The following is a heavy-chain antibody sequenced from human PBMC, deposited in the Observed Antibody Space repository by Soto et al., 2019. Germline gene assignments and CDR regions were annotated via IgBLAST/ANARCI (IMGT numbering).Heavy chain of an antibody. V-gene: IGHV2-5*02. CDR3: THRRDSSWYFHY. D-gene: IGHD6-13*01. CDR1: GFSLSTSGVG. Sequence: QITLKESGPTLVKPTQTLTLTCTFSGFSLSTSGVGVGWIRQPPGKALEWLALIYWDGDKRYSPSLKSRLTITKDTSKSQVVLTMTNMDPVDTATYYCTHRRDSSWYFHYWGQETLVTVSS. J-gene: IGHJ4*02. CDR2: IYWDGDK.